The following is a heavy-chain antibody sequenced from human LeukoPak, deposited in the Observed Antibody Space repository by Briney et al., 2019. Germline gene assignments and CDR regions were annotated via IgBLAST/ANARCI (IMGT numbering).Heavy chain of an antibody. CDR3: ARGVRSDYDYGDY. D-gene: IGHD3-16*01. J-gene: IGHJ4*02. CDR2: IIPIFGTA. V-gene: IGHV1-69*13. CDR1: GGTFSSYA. Sequence: SVEVSCKASGGTFSSYAISWVRQAPGQGLEWMGGIIPIFGTANYAQKFQGRVTITADESTSTAYMELSSLRSEDTAVYYCARGVRSDYDYGDYWGQGTLVTVSS.